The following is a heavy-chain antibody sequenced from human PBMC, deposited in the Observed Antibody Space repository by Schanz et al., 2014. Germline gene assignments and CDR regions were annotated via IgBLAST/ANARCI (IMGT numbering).Heavy chain of an antibody. CDR1: GYTFTNHY. Sequence: QVQVIQSGPEVKKPGASVKVSCKASGYTFTNHYLHWVRQAPGQGLEWMGRISPSSGGTNYAQNSQGRVTMTKDTSINTVYMELSTLTSDDTAVYYCARESVSRTRLFDPWGQGTLVTVSS. D-gene: IGHD3-3*01. V-gene: IGHV1-2*06. J-gene: IGHJ5*02. CDR2: ISPSSGGT. CDR3: ARESVSRTRLFDP.